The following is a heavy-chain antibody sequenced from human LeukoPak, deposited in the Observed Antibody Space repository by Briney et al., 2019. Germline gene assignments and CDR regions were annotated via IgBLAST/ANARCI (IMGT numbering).Heavy chain of an antibody. V-gene: IGHV1-69*05. CDR2: IIPIFVTA. CDR3: ARDLKAYYDFWSGYPNYYYYMDV. CDR1: GGTFSSYA. Sequence: ASVKVSCKASGGTFSSYAISWVRQAPGHGLERMGRIIPIFVTAHYAQKFQGRVTITTDEPTSTAYMELSSLRSEDTAVYYCARDLKAYYDFWSGYPNYYYYMDVWGKGTTVTVSS. D-gene: IGHD3-3*01. J-gene: IGHJ6*03.